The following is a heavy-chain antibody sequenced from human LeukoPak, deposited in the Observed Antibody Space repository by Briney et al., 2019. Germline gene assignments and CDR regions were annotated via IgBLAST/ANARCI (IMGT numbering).Heavy chain of an antibody. CDR3: ARDRFVRYCSGGSCYSGSFDY. J-gene: IGHJ4*02. D-gene: IGHD2-15*01. Sequence: GMSLRLSCEASGFTFSSYAMHWVRQAPGKGLEWVAVISYDGSNKYYADSVKGRFTISRDNSKNTLYLQMNSLRAEDTAVYYCARDRFVRYCSGGSCYSGSFDYWGQGTLVTVSS. CDR2: ISYDGSNK. V-gene: IGHV3-30*04. CDR1: GFTFSSYA.